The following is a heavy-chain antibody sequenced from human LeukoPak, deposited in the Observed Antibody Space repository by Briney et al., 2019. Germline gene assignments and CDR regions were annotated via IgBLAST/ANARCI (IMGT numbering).Heavy chain of an antibody. D-gene: IGHD1-1*01. V-gene: IGHV3-48*03. Sequence: GGSLRLSCAASGFTFSSYEMKWVRQAPGKGLEWVSYISSSGSPTYYADSVRGRFTISRDNAKNSLYLQMDSLRAEDTAVYSCEGGRELEPNSFDYWGQGTLVTVSS. CDR2: ISSSGSPT. J-gene: IGHJ4*02. CDR1: GFTFSSYE. CDR3: EGGRELEPNSFDY.